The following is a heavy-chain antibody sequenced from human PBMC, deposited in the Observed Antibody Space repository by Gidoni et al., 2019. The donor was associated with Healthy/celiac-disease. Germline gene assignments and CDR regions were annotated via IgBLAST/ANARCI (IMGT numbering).Heavy chain of an antibody. CDR3: ASYSSSWYENWFDP. V-gene: IGHV4-39*01. D-gene: IGHD6-13*01. J-gene: IGHJ5*02. Sequence: QLQLQASGPGLVKPSETLSLTCPVSCGSISSSSYYWGWIRPPPGKGLEWIGSIYYSGSTYYNPSLKSRVTISVDTSKNQFSLKLSSVTDADTAVYYCASYSSSWYENWFDPWGQGTLVTVSS. CDR1: CGSISSSSYY. CDR2: IYYSGST.